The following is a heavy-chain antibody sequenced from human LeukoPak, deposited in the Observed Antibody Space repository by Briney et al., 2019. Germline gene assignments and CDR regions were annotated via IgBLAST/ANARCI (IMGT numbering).Heavy chain of an antibody. CDR3: ARATGYGTAMVSLDY. Sequence: PSETLSLTCTVSGGPISSSSYYWGWIRQPPGKGLEWIGSIYYSGSTYYNPSLKSRVTISVDTSKNQFSLKLSSVTAADTAVYYCARATGYGTAMVSLDYWGQGTLVTVSS. V-gene: IGHV4-39*07. J-gene: IGHJ4*02. D-gene: IGHD5-18*01. CDR2: IYYSGST. CDR1: GGPISSSSYY.